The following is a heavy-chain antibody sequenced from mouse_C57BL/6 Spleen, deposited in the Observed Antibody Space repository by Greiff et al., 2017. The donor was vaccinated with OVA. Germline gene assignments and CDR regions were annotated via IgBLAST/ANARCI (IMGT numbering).Heavy chain of an antibody. CDR3: ARESYYGNFGFAY. D-gene: IGHD2-1*01. J-gene: IGHJ3*01. V-gene: IGHV3-6*01. CDR2: ISYDGSN. CDR1: GYSITSGYY. Sequence: DVQLQESGPGLVKPSQSLSLTCSVTGYSITSGYYWNWIRQFPGNKLEWMGYISYDGSNNYNPSLKNRISITRDTSKNQFFLKLNSVTTEDTATYYGARESYYGNFGFAYWGQGTLVTVSA.